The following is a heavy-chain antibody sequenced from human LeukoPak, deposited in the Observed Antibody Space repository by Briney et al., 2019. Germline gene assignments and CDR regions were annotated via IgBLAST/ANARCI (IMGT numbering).Heavy chain of an antibody. V-gene: IGHV3-21*01. CDR2: IGSGSGSI. CDR1: GFTFSSYR. Sequence: PGGSLRLSCAASGFTFSSYRVNWVRQAPGKGLEWVSSIGSGSGSIYYADSVKGRFTISRDNAKNSLYLQMNSLRAEDTAVYYCARGNFDYWDQGTLVTVS. CDR3: ARGNFDY. J-gene: IGHJ4*02.